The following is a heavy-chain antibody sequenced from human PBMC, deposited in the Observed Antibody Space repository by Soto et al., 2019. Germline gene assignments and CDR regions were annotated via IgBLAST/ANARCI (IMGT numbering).Heavy chain of an antibody. Sequence: EQLQQWGAGLLKPSETLSLTCAVYGGSFSGYYWSWIRQPPGKGLEWIGEINHSGSTNYNPSLKSRVTISVDTSKNQFSLKLSSVTAADTAVYYCARDGRYYYGMDVWGQGTTVTVSS. CDR2: INHSGST. CDR3: ARDGRYYYGMDV. J-gene: IGHJ6*02. CDR1: GGSFSGYY. V-gene: IGHV4-34*01.